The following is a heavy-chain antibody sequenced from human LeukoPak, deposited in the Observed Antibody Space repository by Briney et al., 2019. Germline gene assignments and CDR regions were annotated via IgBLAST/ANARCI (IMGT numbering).Heavy chain of an antibody. CDR2: ISNAGVTT. V-gene: IGHV3-23*01. D-gene: IGHD2-2*01. Sequence: GGSLRLSCAASGFTFSTYAMTWVRQAPGKGLDWVSVISNAGVTTYYADSVKGRFTISRDNSENTLFLQMNSLRAEDTAVYYCAKEPREYCSSTSCPNWFDSWGQGTRVTVSS. CDR3: AKEPREYCSSTSCPNWFDS. CDR1: GFTFSTYA. J-gene: IGHJ5*01.